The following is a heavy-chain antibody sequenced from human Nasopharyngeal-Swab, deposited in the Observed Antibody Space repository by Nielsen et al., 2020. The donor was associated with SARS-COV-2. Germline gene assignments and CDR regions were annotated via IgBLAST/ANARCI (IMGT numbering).Heavy chain of an antibody. CDR1: GFTFSSYW. D-gene: IGHD7-27*01. Sequence: GESLTISCATSGFTFSSYWMSWVRQAPGKGLEWVASIKEDGSEEYYVDSVEGRFTISRDNAKNSLYLQLNSLRAEDTAIYYCARDGLWGRDYWGQGTLVTVSS. CDR2: IKEDGSEE. V-gene: IGHV3-7*04. CDR3: ARDGLWGRDY. J-gene: IGHJ4*02.